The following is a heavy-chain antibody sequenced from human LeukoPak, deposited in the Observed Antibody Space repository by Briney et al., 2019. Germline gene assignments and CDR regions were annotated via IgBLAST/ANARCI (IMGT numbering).Heavy chain of an antibody. D-gene: IGHD3-22*01. CDR1: GFTFSSYA. V-gene: IGHV3-23*01. J-gene: IGHJ4*02. CDR2: ISGSGGST. Sequence: GGSLRLSFAASGFTFSSYAMSWVRQAPGKGLEWVSAISGSGGSTYYADSVKGRFTISRDSAKNSLYLQMNSLRDEDTAVYYCAREIYDSSGYYLLDYWGQGTLVTVSS. CDR3: AREIYDSSGYYLLDY.